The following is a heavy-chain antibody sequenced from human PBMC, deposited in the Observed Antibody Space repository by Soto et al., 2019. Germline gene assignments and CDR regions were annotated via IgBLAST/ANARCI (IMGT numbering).Heavy chain of an antibody. CDR2: IYHSGST. V-gene: IGHV4-30-2*01. CDR3: ARTVTTGPFFDF. Sequence: QLYLQESGSGLVKPSQTLSLTCAVSGGSISKNGYSWSWIRQPPRKGLEWIGYIYHSGSTYYNPSLKSRVSISVDRSNNRFSLNLSSVTAADTAVYYCARTVTTGPFFDFWGQGTLVTVSS. CDR1: GGSISKNGYS. J-gene: IGHJ4*02. D-gene: IGHD4-17*01.